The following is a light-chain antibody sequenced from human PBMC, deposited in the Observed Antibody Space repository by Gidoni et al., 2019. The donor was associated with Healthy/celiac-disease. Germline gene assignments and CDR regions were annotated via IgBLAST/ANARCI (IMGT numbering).Light chain of an antibody. CDR2: LGS. Sequence: DIVITHSPLSLPVTPGEPASISCRSSQSLLHSNGYNYVDWYLQKPGQSPQLLIYLGSNRASGVPERFSGSGGGKDFTMKISRVEDEDVGVYYCMQAIQTTWTFGQGTKVEIK. V-gene: IGKV2-28*01. CDR3: MQAIQTTWT. J-gene: IGKJ1*01. CDR1: QSLLHSNGYNY.